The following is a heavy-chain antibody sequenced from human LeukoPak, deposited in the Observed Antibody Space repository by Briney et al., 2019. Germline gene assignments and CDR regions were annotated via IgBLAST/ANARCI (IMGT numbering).Heavy chain of an antibody. J-gene: IGHJ3*02. D-gene: IGHD1-14*01. CDR3: ARVSPEPDAFDI. V-gene: IGHV4-4*02. CDR1: GGSISSSNW. Sequence: SSETLSLTCAVSGGSISSSNWWSWVRQPPGKRLEWIGEIYHSGSTNYNPSLKSRVTISVDKSKNQFSLKLSSVTAADTAVYYCARVSPEPDAFDIWGQGTMVTVSS. CDR2: IYHSGST.